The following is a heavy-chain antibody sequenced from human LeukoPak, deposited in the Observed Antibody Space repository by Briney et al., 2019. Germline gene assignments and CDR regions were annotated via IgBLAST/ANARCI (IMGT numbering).Heavy chain of an antibody. CDR1: GYTFTSYY. CDR2: INPSGGST. J-gene: IGHJ4*02. Sequence: ASVKVSCKASGYTFTSYYMHWVRQAPGQGLEWMGIINPSGGSTSYAQKFQGRVTMTRDTSTSTVYMELSGLRSEDTAVYYCARAGLGGTAAAGNFDYWGQGTLVTVSS. CDR3: ARAGLGGTAAAGNFDY. D-gene: IGHD6-13*01. V-gene: IGHV1-46*01.